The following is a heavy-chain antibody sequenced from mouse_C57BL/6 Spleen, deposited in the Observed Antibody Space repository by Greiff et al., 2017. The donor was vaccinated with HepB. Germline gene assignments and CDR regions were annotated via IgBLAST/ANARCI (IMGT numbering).Heavy chain of an antibody. V-gene: IGHV1-81*01. CDR1: GYTFTSYG. D-gene: IGHD4-1*01. Sequence: QVQLKESGAELARPGASVKLSCKASGYTFTSYGISWVKQRTGQGLEWIGEIYPRSGNTYYNEKFKGKATLTADKSSSTAYMELRSLTSEDSAVYFCHWDGEFAYWGQGTLVTVSA. CDR2: IYPRSGNT. J-gene: IGHJ3*01. CDR3: HWDGEFAY.